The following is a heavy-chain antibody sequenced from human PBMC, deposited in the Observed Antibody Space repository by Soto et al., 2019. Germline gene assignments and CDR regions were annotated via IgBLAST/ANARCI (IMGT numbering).Heavy chain of an antibody. CDR2: IQWDDDK. Sequence: SGPTLVNPTQTLTLTCTLSAFSLNTPGVGVGWVRQPAGKALEWLALIQWDDDKYYNTSLETRLTISKDTSGNRVVLTMTHMDPVDTATYFCARIKDGSIGDFFDYWGQGT. CDR1: AFSLNTPGVG. J-gene: IGHJ4*02. V-gene: IGHV2-70*20. D-gene: IGHD2-15*01. CDR3: ARIKDGSIGDFFDY.